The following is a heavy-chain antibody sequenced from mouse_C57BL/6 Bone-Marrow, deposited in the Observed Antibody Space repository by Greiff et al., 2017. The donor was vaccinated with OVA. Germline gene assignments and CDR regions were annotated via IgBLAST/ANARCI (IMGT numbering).Heavy chain of an antibody. CDR3: ASPSNYYGSSYGFAY. CDR2: ISSGGSYT. J-gene: IGHJ3*01. D-gene: IGHD1-1*01. CDR1: GFTFSSYG. V-gene: IGHV5-6*01. Sequence: EVMLVESGRDLVKPGGSLKLSCAASGFTFSSYGMSWVRQTPDKRLEWVATISSGGSYTYYPDSVKGRFTISRDNAKNTLYLQMSSLKSEDTAMYYCASPSNYYGSSYGFAYWGQGTLVTVSA.